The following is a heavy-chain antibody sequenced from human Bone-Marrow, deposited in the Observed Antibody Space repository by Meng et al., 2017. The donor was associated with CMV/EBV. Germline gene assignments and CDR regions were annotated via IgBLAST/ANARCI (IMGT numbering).Heavy chain of an antibody. D-gene: IGHD3-10*01. CDR1: GGSFSGYY. CDR3: ARGLFRDLGELFYGWFDP. J-gene: IGHJ5*02. CDR2: INHSGST. V-gene: IGHV4-34*01. Sequence: GQVKHGVAGLLQPSETRSTPCVVDGGSFSGYYWTWIRQPPGKGLEWIGDINHSGSTNYKASLKSRLNISVDTSKNQVSLKLNSVTAADTAVYYCARGLFRDLGELFYGWFDPWGQGTLVTVSS.